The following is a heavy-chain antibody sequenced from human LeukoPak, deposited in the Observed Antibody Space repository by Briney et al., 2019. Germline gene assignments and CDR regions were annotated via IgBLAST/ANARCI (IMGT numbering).Heavy chain of an antibody. J-gene: IGHJ4*02. CDR3: TTDGYRWEID. CDR2: IKSKTDGGTT. CDR1: GYSFTSYW. D-gene: IGHD3-16*02. V-gene: IGHV3-15*01. Sequence: GESLKISCKGSGYSFTSYWMSWVRQAPGKGLEWVGRIKSKTDGGTTDYAAPVKGRFTISRDDSKNTLYLQMNSLKTEDTAVYYCTTDGYRWEIDWGQGTLVTVSS.